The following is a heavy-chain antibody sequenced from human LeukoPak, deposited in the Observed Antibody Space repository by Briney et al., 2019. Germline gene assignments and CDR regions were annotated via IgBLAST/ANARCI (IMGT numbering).Heavy chain of an antibody. CDR2: INHSGST. D-gene: IGHD1-1*01. J-gene: IGHJ3*02. CDR1: GGSFSGYY. CDR3: ARRYPGAFDI. V-gene: IGHV4-34*01. Sequence: SETLSLTCAVYGGSFSGYYWSWIRQPPGKGLEWIGEINHSGSTNYNPSLKSRVTISVDTSKDQLSLKLSSVTAADTAVYYCARRYPGAFDIWGQGTMVTVSS.